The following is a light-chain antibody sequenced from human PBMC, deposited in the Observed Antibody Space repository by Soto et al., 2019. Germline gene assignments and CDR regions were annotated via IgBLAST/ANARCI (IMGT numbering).Light chain of an antibody. CDR3: QQYGSSPSLT. CDR2: GAS. CDR1: QSVSSK. V-gene: IGKV3-15*01. J-gene: IGKJ4*01. Sequence: EIVMTQSPATLSVSPGEGATLSCRASQSVSSKLAWYQQKPGQAPRLLIYGASTRATGIPARFSGSGSGTDFTLTISRLEPEDFAVYYCQQYGSSPSLTFGGGTKVDIK.